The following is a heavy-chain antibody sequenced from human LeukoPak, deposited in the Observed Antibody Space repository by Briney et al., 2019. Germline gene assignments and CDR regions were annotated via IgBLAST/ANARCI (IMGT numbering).Heavy chain of an antibody. Sequence: SETLSLTCTVSGGSISSYYWSWIRQPPGKGLEWIGYIYYSGSTNYNPSLKSRVTISVDTSKNQFSLKLSSVTAADTAVYYCAREHYCSGGSCYGNWFDPWGQGTLVTVSS. J-gene: IGHJ5*02. V-gene: IGHV4-59*12. CDR2: IYYSGST. CDR3: AREHYCSGGSCYGNWFDP. D-gene: IGHD2-15*01. CDR1: GGSISSYY.